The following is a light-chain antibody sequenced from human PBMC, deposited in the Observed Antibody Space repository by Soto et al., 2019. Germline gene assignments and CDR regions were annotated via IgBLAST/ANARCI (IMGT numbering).Light chain of an antibody. J-gene: IGKJ1*01. CDR3: QQRSNWPPT. Sequence: EIVMTQSPATLSVSPGERVTLSCRTSQSVSSNYLAWYQQKPGQAPRLLIYDASNRATGIPARFSGSGSGTDFTLTISSLEPEDFAVYYCQQRSNWPPTFGQGTKVDIK. V-gene: IGKV3-11*01. CDR2: DAS. CDR1: QSVSSNY.